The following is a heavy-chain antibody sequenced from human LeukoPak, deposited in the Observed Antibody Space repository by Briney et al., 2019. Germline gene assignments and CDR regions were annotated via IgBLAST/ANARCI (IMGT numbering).Heavy chain of an antibody. Sequence: SETLSLTCAVYGESFSGHYWNWIRQPPGKGLEWIGEINHSGSTSNNPSLKSRVTISVDTSKNQFSLKLSSVTAADTAVYYCARGLLPPLWSGYYYYGLDVWGQGTTVTVSS. V-gene: IGHV4-34*01. J-gene: IGHJ6*02. CDR1: GESFSGHY. CDR3: ARGLLPPLWSGYYYYGLDV. D-gene: IGHD3-10*01. CDR2: INHSGST.